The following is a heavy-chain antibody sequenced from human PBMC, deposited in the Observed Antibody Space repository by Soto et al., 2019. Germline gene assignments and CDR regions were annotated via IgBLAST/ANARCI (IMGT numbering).Heavy chain of an antibody. J-gene: IGHJ4*02. D-gene: IGHD3-16*02. V-gene: IGHV1-18*04. CDR3: ASRKGAYVWGSYPLRY. CDR1: GYTFTSYG. CDR2: ISPYNGNT. Sequence: QVQLVHSGAEVKKPGAAVKFSSKASGYTFTSYGISCVRQSPGQVLEWMGCISPYNGNTNYAQKLQGRVTLTTDTSTSTAYMELGSLRSDDTAVYYCASRKGAYVWGSYPLRYWGQGTLVTVSS.